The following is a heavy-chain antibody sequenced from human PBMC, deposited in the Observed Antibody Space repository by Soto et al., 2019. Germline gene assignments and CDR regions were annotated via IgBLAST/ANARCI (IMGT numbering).Heavy chain of an antibody. J-gene: IGHJ4*02. CDR1: GYTFTSYD. V-gene: IGHV1-8*01. CDR3: ARGRVAYCGGDCYSSFDY. CDR2: MNPNSGNT. Sequence: ASVKVSCKASGYTFTSYDINWERQATGQGLEWMGWMNPNSGNTGYAQKFQGRVTMTRNTSISTAYMELSSLRSEDTAVYYCARGRVAYCGGDCYSSFDYWGQGTLVTVSS. D-gene: IGHD2-21*02.